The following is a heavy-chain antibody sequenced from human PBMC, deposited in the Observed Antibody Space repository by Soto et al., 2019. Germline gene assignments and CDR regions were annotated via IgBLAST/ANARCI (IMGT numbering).Heavy chain of an antibody. J-gene: IGHJ3*02. Sequence: EVQLVESGGGLVQPGGSLRLSCAASGFTVSSNYLSWVRQAPGKGLEWVSVIYSGGSTYYADSVKGRFTISRHNSKNTLYLQMNSLRAEDTAVYYCARDGFRDAFDIWGQGTMVTVSS. CDR1: GFTVSSNY. CDR3: ARDGFRDAFDI. CDR2: IYSGGST. D-gene: IGHD3-10*01. V-gene: IGHV3-53*04.